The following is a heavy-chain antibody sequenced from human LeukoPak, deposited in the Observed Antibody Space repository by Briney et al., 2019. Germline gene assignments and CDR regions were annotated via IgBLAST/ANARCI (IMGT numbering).Heavy chain of an antibody. CDR2: INHSGST. J-gene: IGHJ6*02. CDR1: GGSFSGYY. D-gene: IGHD2-2*01. CDR3: ATGVVTHYYYYGMDV. Sequence: SETLSLTCAVYGGSFSGYYWSWIRQPPGKGLEWIGEINHSGSTNYNPSLKSRVTISVDTSKNQFSLKLSSVTAADTAVYYCATGVVTHYYYYGMDVWGQGTTVTVSS. V-gene: IGHV4-34*01.